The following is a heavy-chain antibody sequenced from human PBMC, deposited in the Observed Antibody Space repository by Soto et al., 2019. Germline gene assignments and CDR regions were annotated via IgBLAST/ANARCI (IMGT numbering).Heavy chain of an antibody. CDR3: ARAYNWNSA. V-gene: IGHV2-5*01. CDR1: GFSLDTVGVG. Sequence: QITLKESGPTLVKPTQTLTLTCTFSGFSLDTVGVGVGWIRQPPGKALEWLASIYWNDDMPYNPSLRTRLTITRDTTKNQVVLTMTDMDPVDTATYYCARAYNWNSAWGQGILVTVSS. D-gene: IGHD1-20*01. J-gene: IGHJ5*02. CDR2: IYWNDDM.